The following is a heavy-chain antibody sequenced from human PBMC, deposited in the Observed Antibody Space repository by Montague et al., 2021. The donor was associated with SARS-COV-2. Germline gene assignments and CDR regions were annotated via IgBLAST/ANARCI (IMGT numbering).Heavy chain of an antibody. CDR3: ASVADYYSDYRGTLRY. V-gene: IGHV4-39*07. Sequence: SETLSLTCTVYGGSISSSIYYWGWIRQPPGKGLEWIGSIYYSGSTNYNPSLKSRVTISADTSQNQFSLKVSSVTASDTAVYYCASVADYYSDYRGTLRYWGQGTTVSVSS. CDR1: GGSISSSIYY. CDR2: IYYSGST. D-gene: IGHD4-11*01. J-gene: IGHJ4*02.